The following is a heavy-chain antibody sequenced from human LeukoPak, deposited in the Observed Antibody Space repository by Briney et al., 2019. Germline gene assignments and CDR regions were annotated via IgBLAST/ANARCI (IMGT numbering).Heavy chain of an antibody. J-gene: IGHJ4*02. CDR2: ISAYNGNT. D-gene: IGHD1-1*01. CDR3: ARIGMMDNWNDTPPPYYFDY. Sequence: GASVKVSCKASGYTFTRYGISWVRQAPGQGLEWMGWISAYNGNTNYAQKLQGRVTMTTDTSTSTAYMELSSLRSEDTAVYYCARIGMMDNWNDTPPPYYFDYWGQGTLVTVSS. V-gene: IGHV1-18*01. CDR1: GYTFTRYG.